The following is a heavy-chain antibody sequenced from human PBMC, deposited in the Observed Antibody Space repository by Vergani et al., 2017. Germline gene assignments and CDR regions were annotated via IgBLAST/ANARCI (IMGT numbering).Heavy chain of an antibody. J-gene: IGHJ3*02. D-gene: IGHD2-2*02. Sequence: QVQLVQSGAEVKKPGASVKVSCKASGYTFTSYDINWVRQATGQGLEWMGWMNPNSGNTGYAQKFQGRVTMTRNTSISTAYMEPSSLRSEDTAVYYCARAYCSSTSCYNDAFDIWGQGTMVTVSS. CDR2: MNPNSGNT. CDR1: GYTFTSYD. V-gene: IGHV1-8*01. CDR3: ARAYCSSTSCYNDAFDI.